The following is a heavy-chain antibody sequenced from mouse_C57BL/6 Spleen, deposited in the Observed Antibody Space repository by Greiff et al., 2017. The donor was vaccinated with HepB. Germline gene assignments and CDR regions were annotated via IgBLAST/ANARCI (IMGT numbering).Heavy chain of an antibody. CDR2: INPNNGGT. CDR1: GYTFTDYY. V-gene: IGHV1-26*01. J-gene: IGHJ3*01. Sequence: EVQLQQSGPELVKPGASVKISCKASGYTFTDYYMNWVKQSHGKSLEWIGDINPNNGGTSYNQKFKGKATLTVDKSSSTAYMELRSLTSEDSAVYYCARSWQGCDYWGQGTLVTVSA. D-gene: IGHD6-1*01. CDR3: ARSWQGCDY.